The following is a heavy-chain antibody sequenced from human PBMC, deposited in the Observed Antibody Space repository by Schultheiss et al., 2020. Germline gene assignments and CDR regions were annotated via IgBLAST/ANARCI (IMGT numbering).Heavy chain of an antibody. D-gene: IGHD6-13*01. V-gene: IGHV3-53*01. Sequence: GESLKISCAASGFTVSSNYMSWVRQAPGKGLEWVSVIYSGGSTYYADSVKGRFTISRDNSKNTLYLQMNSLRAEDTAVYYCARDEYKWGSSWLTPKYYYYGMDVWGQGTTVTVSS. J-gene: IGHJ6*02. CDR3: ARDEYKWGSSWLTPKYYYYGMDV. CDR2: IYSGGST. CDR1: GFTVSSNY.